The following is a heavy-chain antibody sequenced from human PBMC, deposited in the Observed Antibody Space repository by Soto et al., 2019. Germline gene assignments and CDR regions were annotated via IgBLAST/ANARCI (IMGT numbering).Heavy chain of an antibody. CDR3: ARVLKEGIRAVVDY. D-gene: IGHD2-2*01. Sequence: QGHLVQSGTEVKKPGASVKVSCKASGYTFTDYGISWVRQAPGQGLEWMGWISAYNGNRNYAQKFDDRVTMTTHSSSSTAYMEVRSLRPDDTAVYYCARVLKEGIRAVVDYWGQGTLVTVSS. J-gene: IGHJ4*02. V-gene: IGHV1-18*01. CDR2: ISAYNGNR. CDR1: GYTFTDYG.